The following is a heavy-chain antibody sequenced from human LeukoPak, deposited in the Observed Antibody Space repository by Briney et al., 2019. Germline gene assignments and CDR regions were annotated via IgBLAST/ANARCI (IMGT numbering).Heavy chain of an antibody. J-gene: IGHJ3*02. CDR1: GFTFSNYA. CDR2: ISGSGDST. Sequence: GGSLRLSCAASGFTFSNYAMSWVRQTPGKGLEWVSSISGSGDSTYYADSVKGRFTISRDNSKNTLYLQMNSLRAEDTAVYYCAKDLSGYYSDDAFDIWGQGTMVTVSS. V-gene: IGHV3-23*01. CDR3: AKDLSGYYSDDAFDI. D-gene: IGHD3-22*01.